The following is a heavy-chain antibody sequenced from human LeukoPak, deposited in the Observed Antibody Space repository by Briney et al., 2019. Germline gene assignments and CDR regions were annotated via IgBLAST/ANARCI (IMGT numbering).Heavy chain of an antibody. CDR2: VMSGRGST. D-gene: IGHD3-10*01. V-gene: IGHV3-11*05. J-gene: IGHJ4*02. CDR1: GFSVSDYS. Sequence: GGSLRLSCAASGFSVSDYSISWIRQSPGKGPEWISYVMSGRGSTNYADAVKGRFAISRDNAKNSVALQLDGLRADDTAVYFCTRERRGSYYAFESWGQGTLVTVSS. CDR3: TRERRGSYYAFES.